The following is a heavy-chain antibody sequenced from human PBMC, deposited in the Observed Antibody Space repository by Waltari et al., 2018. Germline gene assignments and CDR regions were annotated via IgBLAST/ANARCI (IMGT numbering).Heavy chain of an antibody. V-gene: IGHV4-34*01. J-gene: IGHJ5*02. Sequence: QVQLQQWGAGLLKPSETLSLTCAVYGGSFSGYYWSWIRQSPEKGLEWIGEINHRGSTTYNPALNGRVSISVDTSKNQFSLRLSSVTAADTAVYYCARVDIVTTNWLDPWGQGTLVTVSS. CDR3: ARVDIVTTNWLDP. D-gene: IGHD5-12*01. CDR1: GGSFSGYY. CDR2: INHRGST.